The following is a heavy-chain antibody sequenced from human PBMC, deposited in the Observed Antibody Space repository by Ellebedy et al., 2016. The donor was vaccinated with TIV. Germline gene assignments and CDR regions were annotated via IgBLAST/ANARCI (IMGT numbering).Heavy chain of an antibody. CDR3: ARDPLERRYFDWLR. V-gene: IGHV4-4*07. CDR2: INTSGST. D-gene: IGHD3-9*01. CDR1: GGSISRDY. J-gene: IGHJ4*02. Sequence: SETLSLXXTVSGGSISRDYWSWIRQPAGKGLEWIGRINTSGSTYYNPSLKSRVTISVDTSKSQFSLKLSSVTAADTAVYYCARDPLERRYFDWLRWGQGTLVTVSS.